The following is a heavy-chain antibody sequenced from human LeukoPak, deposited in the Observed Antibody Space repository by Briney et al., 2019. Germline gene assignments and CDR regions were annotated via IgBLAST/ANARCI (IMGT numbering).Heavy chain of an antibody. V-gene: IGHV4-59*12. CDR2: IYYSGST. Sequence: PSETLSLTCTVSGGSISSYYWSWIRQPPGKGLEWIGYIYYSGSTYYNPSLKSRVTISVDTSKNQFSLKLSSVTAADTAVYYCARVGHTAMVRGCSDPWGQGTLVTVSS. D-gene: IGHD5-18*01. CDR3: ARVGHTAMVRGCSDP. J-gene: IGHJ5*02. CDR1: GGSISSYY.